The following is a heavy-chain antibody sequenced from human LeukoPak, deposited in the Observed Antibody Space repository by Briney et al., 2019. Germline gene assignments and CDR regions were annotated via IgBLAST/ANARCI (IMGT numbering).Heavy chain of an antibody. CDR3: ARDLEPGTYYYYGMDV. D-gene: IGHD1-1*01. Sequence: GGSLRLSCAASGFTFRNYAMNWVRQAPGKGLEWVAVISYDGSNKYYADSVKGRFTISRDNSKNTLYLQMNSLRAEDTAVYYCARDLEPGTYYYYGMDVWGQGTTVTVSS. V-gene: IGHV3-30-3*01. CDR1: GFTFRNYA. CDR2: ISYDGSNK. J-gene: IGHJ6*02.